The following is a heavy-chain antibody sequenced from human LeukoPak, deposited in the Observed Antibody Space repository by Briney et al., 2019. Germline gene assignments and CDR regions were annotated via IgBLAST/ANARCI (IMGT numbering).Heavy chain of an antibody. CDR2: INHSGST. Sequence: SETLSPTCAVYGGSFSGYYWSWIRQPPGKGLEWIGEINHSGSTNYNPSLKSRVTISVDTSKNQFSLKLSSVTAADTAVYYCASNAGYYYYYMDVWGKGTTVTVSS. CDR1: GGSFSGYY. V-gene: IGHV4-34*01. CDR3: ASNAGYYYYYMDV. J-gene: IGHJ6*03.